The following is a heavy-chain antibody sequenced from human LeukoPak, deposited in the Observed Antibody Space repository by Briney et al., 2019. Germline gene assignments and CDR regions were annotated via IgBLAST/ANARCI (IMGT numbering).Heavy chain of an antibody. CDR1: GFTFSSNY. CDR3: ARVGDDYGDYWYFDL. CDR2: IYSGGST. Sequence: PGGSLRLSCAASGFTFSSNYMSWVRQAPGKGLEWVSVIYSGGSTYYTDSVKGRFTISRDNSKNTLYLQMNSLRAEDTAVYYCARVGDDYGDYWYFDLWGRGTLVTVSS. J-gene: IGHJ2*01. V-gene: IGHV3-66*01. D-gene: IGHD4-17*01.